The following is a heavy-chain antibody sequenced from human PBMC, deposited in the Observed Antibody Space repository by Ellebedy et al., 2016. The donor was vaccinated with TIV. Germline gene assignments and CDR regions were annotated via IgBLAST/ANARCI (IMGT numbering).Heavy chain of an antibody. J-gene: IGHJ4*02. CDR2: TVYSGST. V-gene: IGHV4-59*02. CDR3: ARGARGDTTPNYFDY. D-gene: IGHD1-1*01. CDR1: GGSVSDYY. Sequence: MPSETLSLTCTVSGGSVSDYYWSWIRQPPGKGLEWLGYTVYSGSTNYNPSLKIRLTISVDTSKNQFSLKLTSVTAADTAVYYCARGARGDTTPNYFDYWGQGTLVTVSS.